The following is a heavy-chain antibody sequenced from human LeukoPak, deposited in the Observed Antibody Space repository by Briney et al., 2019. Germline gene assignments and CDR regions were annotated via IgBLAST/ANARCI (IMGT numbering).Heavy chain of an antibody. D-gene: IGHD3-10*01. Sequence: ASVKVSCKASGYTFTSYGISWVRQAPGQGLEWMGIINPSSGKTNYAQKFQGRVTMNRDMSTSTVYMELSSLRSEDTAVYYCARGTTMVRGVTDYYYYMDVWGKGTTVTVSS. CDR1: GYTFTSYG. V-gene: IGHV1-46*01. CDR3: ARGTTMVRGVTDYYYYMDV. CDR2: INPSSGKT. J-gene: IGHJ6*03.